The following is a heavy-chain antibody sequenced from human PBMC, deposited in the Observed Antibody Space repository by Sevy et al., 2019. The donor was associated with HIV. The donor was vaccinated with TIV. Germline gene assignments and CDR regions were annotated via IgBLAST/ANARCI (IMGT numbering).Heavy chain of an antibody. CDR1: GGSISSYY. D-gene: IGHD3-10*01. V-gene: IGHV4-59*01. J-gene: IGHJ6*02. CDR2: IYYSGYT. Sequence: SETLSLTCTVSGGSISSYYWSWIRQPPGKGLEWIGYIYYSGYTDYNPSLKSRVSISIDASQTQFSRRLSSVTAADTAVYFCARDNRPFYYGSGSYRYDYGMDVWGQGTTVTVSS. CDR3: ARDNRPFYYGSGSYRYDYGMDV.